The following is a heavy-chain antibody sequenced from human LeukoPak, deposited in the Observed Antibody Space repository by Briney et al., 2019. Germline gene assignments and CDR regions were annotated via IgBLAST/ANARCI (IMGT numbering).Heavy chain of an antibody. D-gene: IGHD5-18*01. J-gene: IGHJ4*02. CDR1: GYSISSGYY. V-gene: IGHV4-38-2*01. Sequence: SETLSLTCAVSGYSISSGYYWGWIRQPPGKGLEWTGSIYHSGSTYYNPSLKSRVTISVDTSKNQFSLKLSSVTAADTAVYYCARGLDTAMAWDYWGQGTLVTVSS. CDR2: IYHSGST. CDR3: ARGLDTAMAWDY.